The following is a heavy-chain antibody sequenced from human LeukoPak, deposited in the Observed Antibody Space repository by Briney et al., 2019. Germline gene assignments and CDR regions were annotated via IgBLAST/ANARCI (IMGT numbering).Heavy chain of an antibody. Sequence: PSETLSLTCSVYGGSFSGYCWSWIRQPPGKGLEWIGEINHSGSTSYNPSLKTRVTISLDRSKDQFSLKLTSVTAADTAVYYCTRGKPETVFDSWGRGTLVTVSS. CDR2: INHSGST. CDR3: TRGKPETVFDS. CDR1: GGSFSGYC. J-gene: IGHJ4*01. V-gene: IGHV4-34*01.